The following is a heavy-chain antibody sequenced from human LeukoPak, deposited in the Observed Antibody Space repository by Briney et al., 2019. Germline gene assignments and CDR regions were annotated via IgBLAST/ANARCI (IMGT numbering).Heavy chain of an antibody. D-gene: IGHD3-9*01. CDR2: INYSGST. J-gene: IGHJ4*02. Sequence: SETLSLTCTVSGGSISSNIYYWGRIRQPPGKGLEWIGSINYSGSTYYNPSLKSRVTVYVDTSKNQFSLKLRSVTAADTAVYYCARHGTRYYDILAGYYRLDHYYFDYRGQGTLVTVSS. V-gene: IGHV4-39*01. CDR1: GGSISSNIYY. CDR3: ARHGTRYYDILAGYYRLDHYYFDY.